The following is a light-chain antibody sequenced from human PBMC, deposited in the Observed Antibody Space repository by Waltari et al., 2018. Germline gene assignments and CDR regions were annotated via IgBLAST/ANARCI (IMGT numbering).Light chain of an antibody. CDR3: QTGGHGTWV. V-gene: IGLV4-69*01. CDR2: VNSDGSH. J-gene: IGLJ3*02. CDR1: SGHSTNV. Sequence: QLVLTQSPSASASLGASVKLTCTLSSGHSTNVIAWLQKRPERGHRYLMKVNSDGSHNKGDEMPDRFSGSSSGAEHYLTISSLQSEDEADYYCQTGGHGTWVFGGGTKLTVL.